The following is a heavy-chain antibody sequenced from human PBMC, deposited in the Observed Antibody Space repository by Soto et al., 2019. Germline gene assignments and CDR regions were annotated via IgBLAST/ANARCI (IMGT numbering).Heavy chain of an antibody. CDR3: ARVDHREYFAILTDY. D-gene: IGHD3-9*01. Sequence: PSETLSLTCTVSGDSLSSGGHYWSWIRQHPGKGLEWIGHIYDSVNTYYSPSLRSRVTISADMSKNQFSLNLRSVTAADTAVYYCARVDHREYFAILTDYWGQGTLVTVSS. V-gene: IGHV4-31*03. CDR2: IYDSVNT. J-gene: IGHJ4*02. CDR1: GDSLSSGGHY.